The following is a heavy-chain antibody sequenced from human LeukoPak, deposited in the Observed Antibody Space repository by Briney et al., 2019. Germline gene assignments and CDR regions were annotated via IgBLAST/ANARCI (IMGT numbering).Heavy chain of an antibody. Sequence: TGGSLRLSCAASGFNFRAYWMHWVRQDPEKGLVWVSRINSDGTITNYADSVKGRFTIFRDNAKNTLHLQMNSLRVEDTAVYYCARGQSYYEAFDIWGQGTMVTVSS. CDR2: INSDGTIT. V-gene: IGHV3-74*01. CDR1: GFNFRAYW. D-gene: IGHD1-26*01. CDR3: ARGQSYYEAFDI. J-gene: IGHJ3*02.